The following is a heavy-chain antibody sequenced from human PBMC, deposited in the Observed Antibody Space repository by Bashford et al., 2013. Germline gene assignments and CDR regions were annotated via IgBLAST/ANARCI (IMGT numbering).Heavy chain of an antibody. CDR2: INFRGDT. CDR1: GGSFNAYY. J-gene: IGHJ4*02. CDR3: ASLDTTLAENFNF. D-gene: IGHD3-16*02. Sequence: SETLSLTCAVYGGSFNAYYWSWFRQTPGKGLEWIGEINFRGDTEYNPSLKSRVTISVDTSKNQFSLKLSSVTAADTAVYYCASLDTTLAENFNFWGKGALVTVSS. V-gene: IGHV4-34*01.